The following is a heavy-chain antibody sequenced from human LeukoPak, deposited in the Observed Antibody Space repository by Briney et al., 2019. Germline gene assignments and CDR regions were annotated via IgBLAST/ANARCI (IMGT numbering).Heavy chain of an antibody. V-gene: IGHV3-23*01. D-gene: IGHD3-3*01. J-gene: IGHJ4*02. CDR1: GFTVSSNY. CDR3: AKARGITIFGILIDY. Sequence: GGSLRLSCAASGFTVSSNYMSWVRQAPGKGLEWVSTISGSGGSTYYADSVKGRFTISRDNSKNTLYLQMNSLRAEDTAVYYCAKARGITIFGILIDYWGQGTLVTVSS. CDR2: ISGSGGST.